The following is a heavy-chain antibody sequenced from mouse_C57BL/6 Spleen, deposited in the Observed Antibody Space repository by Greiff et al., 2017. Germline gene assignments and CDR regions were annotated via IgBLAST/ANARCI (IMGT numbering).Heavy chain of an antibody. J-gene: IGHJ4*01. CDR2: IDPNSGGT. D-gene: IGHD2-12*01. V-gene: IGHV1-72*01. Sequence: QVQLQQPGAELVKPGASVKLSCKASGYTFTSYWMHWVKQRPGRGLEWIGRIDPNSGGTKYNEKFKSKATLTVDKPSSTAYMQLSSLTSEDSAVYYCARQEGARYVVTIAMDYWGQGTSVTVSS. CDR1: GYTFTSYW. CDR3: ARQEGARYVVTIAMDY.